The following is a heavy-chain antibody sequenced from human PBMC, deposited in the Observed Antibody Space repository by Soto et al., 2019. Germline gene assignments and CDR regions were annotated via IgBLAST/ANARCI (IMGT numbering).Heavy chain of an antibody. J-gene: IGHJ5*02. D-gene: IGHD6-19*01. CDR2: INHSGST. CDR3: ARRVAVAVAGTRWFDP. CDR1: GGSFSGYY. Sequence: SETLSLTCAVYGGSFSGYYWSWIRQPPGKGLEWIGEINHSGSTNYNPSLKSRVTISVDTSKNQFSLKLSSVTAADTAVYYCARRVAVAVAGTRWFDPWGQGTLVTVS. V-gene: IGHV4-34*01.